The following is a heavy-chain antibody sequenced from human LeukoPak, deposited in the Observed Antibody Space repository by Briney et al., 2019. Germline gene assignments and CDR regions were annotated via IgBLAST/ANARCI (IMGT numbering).Heavy chain of an antibody. CDR3: ARGRGQLGQDY. J-gene: IGHJ4*02. CDR2: IIPILGIA. V-gene: IGHV1-69*04. Sequence: SVKVSCKASGGTFSSYAISWVRQAPGQGLEWMGRIIPILGIANYAQKFQGRVTITADKSTSTAYMELSSLRSEDTAVYYCARGRGQLGQDYWGQGTLVTVSS. D-gene: IGHD6-6*01. CDR1: GGTFSSYA.